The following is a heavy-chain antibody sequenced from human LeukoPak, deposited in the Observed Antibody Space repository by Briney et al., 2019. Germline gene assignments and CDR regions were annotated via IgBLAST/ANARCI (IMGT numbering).Heavy chain of an antibody. Sequence: GGSLRLSCAASGFTFSSYSMNWVRQAPGKGLEWVSSISSSSSYIYYADSVKGRFTISRDNSKNTLYLQMNSLRAEDTAVYYCAKHPGDFTGIVNYYYMDVWGKGTTVTVSS. V-gene: IGHV3-21*01. D-gene: IGHD1-26*01. CDR3: AKHPGDFTGIVNYYYMDV. J-gene: IGHJ6*03. CDR2: ISSSSSYI. CDR1: GFTFSSYS.